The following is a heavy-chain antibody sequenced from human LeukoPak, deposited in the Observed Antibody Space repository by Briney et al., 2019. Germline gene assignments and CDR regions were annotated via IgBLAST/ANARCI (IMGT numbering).Heavy chain of an antibody. V-gene: IGHV4-34*01. Sequence: SETLSLTCAVYGGSFSGYYWSWIRQPPGKGLEWIGEINHSGSTNYNPSLKSRVTISVDTSENQFSLKLSSVTAADTAVYYCARQALRYYFDYWGQGTLVTVSS. CDR2: INHSGST. CDR1: GGSFSGYY. CDR3: ARQALRYYFDY. J-gene: IGHJ4*02.